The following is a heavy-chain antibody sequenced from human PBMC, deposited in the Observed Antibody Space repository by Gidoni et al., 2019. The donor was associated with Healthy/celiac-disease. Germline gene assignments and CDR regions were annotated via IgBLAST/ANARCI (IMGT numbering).Heavy chain of an antibody. CDR1: GGTFSSYA. CDR3: ARFAQGGYDYGEHY. D-gene: IGHD5-12*01. J-gene: IGHJ4*02. CDR2: IIPILGIA. Sequence: QVQLVQSGAEVKKPGSSVKVSCKASGGTFSSYAISWVRQAPGQGLEWMGRIIPILGIANYAQKFQGRVTITADKSTSTAYMELSSLRSEDTAVYYCARFAQGGYDYGEHYWGQGTLVTVSS. V-gene: IGHV1-69*04.